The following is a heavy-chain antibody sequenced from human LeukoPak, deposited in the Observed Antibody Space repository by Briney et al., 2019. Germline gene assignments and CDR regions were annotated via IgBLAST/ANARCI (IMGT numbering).Heavy chain of an antibody. CDR2: IKHSGST. D-gene: IGHD3-10*01. CDR1: GGSFSGYY. CDR3: ARGSGMVRGVIIYYYYYYMDV. Sequence: PSETLSLTCAVYGGSFSGYYWSWIRQPPGKGLEWIGEIKHSGSTNYNPSLKSRVTISVDTSKNQFSLKLSSVTAADTAVYYCARGSGMVRGVIIYYYYYYMDVWGKGTTVTVSS. V-gene: IGHV4-34*01. J-gene: IGHJ6*03.